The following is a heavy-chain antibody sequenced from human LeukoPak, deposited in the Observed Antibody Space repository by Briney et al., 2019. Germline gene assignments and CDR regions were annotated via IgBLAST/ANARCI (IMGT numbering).Heavy chain of an antibody. Sequence: GESLKISCKGSGYSSTSYWIAWVRQMPGKGLEWMGIIYPCDSDTRYSPSFQGQVTISPDKSISTAHLQWSSLKASDAAMYYCARRSAVVPAAISYYYYMDVWGKGTTVTVS. CDR1: GYSSTSYW. CDR3: ARRSAVVPAAISYYYYMDV. J-gene: IGHJ6*03. D-gene: IGHD2-2*02. CDR2: IYPCDSDT. V-gene: IGHV5-51*01.